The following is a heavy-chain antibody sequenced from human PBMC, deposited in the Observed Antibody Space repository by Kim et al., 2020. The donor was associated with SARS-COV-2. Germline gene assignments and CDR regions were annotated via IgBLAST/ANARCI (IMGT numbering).Heavy chain of an antibody. D-gene: IGHD3-10*01. CDR1: GFTFSSYA. V-gene: IGHV3-30*04. CDR2: ISYDGSNK. CDR3: ARDGSAFDI. J-gene: IGHJ3*02. Sequence: GGSLRLSCAASGFTFSSYAMHWVRQAPGKGLEWVAVISYDGSNKYYADSVKGRFTISRDNSKNTLYLQMNSLRAEDTAMYYCARDGSAFDIWGQGTMVTVSS.